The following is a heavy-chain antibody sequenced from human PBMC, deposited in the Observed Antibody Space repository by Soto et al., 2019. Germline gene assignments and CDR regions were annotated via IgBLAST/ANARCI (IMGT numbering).Heavy chain of an antibody. J-gene: IGHJ2*01. V-gene: IGHV4-39*07. CDR3: AAARSPRSSYWYFDL. D-gene: IGHD6-6*01. CDR2: IYYSGST. Sequence: SETLSLTCTVSGGSISSSSYYWGWIRQPPGKGLEWIGSIYYSGSTYYNPSLKSRITISVDTSKNQFYLKLCSVTAADTAVYYCAAARSPRSSYWYFDLWGRGTLVTVSS. CDR1: GGSISSSSYY.